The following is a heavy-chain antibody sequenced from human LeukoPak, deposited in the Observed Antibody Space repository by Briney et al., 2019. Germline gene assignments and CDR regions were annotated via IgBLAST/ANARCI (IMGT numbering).Heavy chain of an antibody. D-gene: IGHD6-13*01. CDR2: IIPILGIA. J-gene: IGHJ4*02. V-gene: IGHV1-69*04. Sequence: SVKVSCKASGGTFSSYAISWVRQAPGQGLEWMGRIIPILGIANYAQKFQGRVTITADKSTSTAYMELSSLRSEDTAVYYCARSGIAALVRFFDYWGQGTLVTVSS. CDR3: ARSGIAALVRFFDY. CDR1: GGTFSSYA.